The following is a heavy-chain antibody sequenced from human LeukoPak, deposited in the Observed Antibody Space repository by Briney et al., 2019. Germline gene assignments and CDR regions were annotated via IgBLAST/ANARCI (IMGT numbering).Heavy chain of an antibody. CDR1: GFTFSSYA. V-gene: IGHV3-30-3*01. J-gene: IGHJ4*02. D-gene: IGHD1-7*01. CDR2: ISYDGSNK. CDR3: ARGFRYNWNYGPFDY. Sequence: GGSLRLSCAASGFTFSSYAMHWVRQAPGKGLEWVVVISYDGSNKYYADSMKGRFTISRDNSKNTLYLQMNSLRAEDTAVYYCARGFRYNWNYGPFDYWGQGTLVTVSS.